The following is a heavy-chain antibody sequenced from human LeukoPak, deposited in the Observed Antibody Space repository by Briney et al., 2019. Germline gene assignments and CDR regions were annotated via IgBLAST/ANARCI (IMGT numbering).Heavy chain of an antibody. Sequence: QPGGSLRLSCAASGFTFSNYYMSWVRQAPGKGLEWVANIKPDGSEVYFVDPLRGRFTISRDNAKNSLYLQMNSLKAEDTALYYCARIGHRDSYNAYFHDYWGQGTLVTVSS. V-gene: IGHV3-7*01. D-gene: IGHD5-24*01. J-gene: IGHJ4*02. CDR3: ARIGHRDSYNAYFHDY. CDR1: GFTFSNYY. CDR2: IKPDGSEV.